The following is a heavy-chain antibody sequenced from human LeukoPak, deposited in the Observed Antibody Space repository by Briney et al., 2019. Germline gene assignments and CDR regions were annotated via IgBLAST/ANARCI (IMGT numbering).Heavy chain of an antibody. J-gene: IGHJ4*02. D-gene: IGHD3-22*01. V-gene: IGHV3-30*19. CDR1: GFTFSSYG. Sequence: GGSLRLSCAASGFTFSSYGMHWVRQAPGKGLEWVAVISYDGSNKYYADSVKGRFTISRDNSKNTLYLQMNSLRAEDTAVYYCAREQGYYDSSGYNYYFDYWGQGTLVTVSS. CDR2: ISYDGSNK. CDR3: AREQGYYDSSGYNYYFDY.